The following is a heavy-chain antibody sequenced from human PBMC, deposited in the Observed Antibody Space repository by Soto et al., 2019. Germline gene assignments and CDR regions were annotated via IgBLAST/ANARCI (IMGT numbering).Heavy chain of an antibody. V-gene: IGHV1-58*01. D-gene: IGHD3-16*01. J-gene: IGHJ6*02. Sequence: SVKVSCKASGFTFTSSAVQWVRQARGQRLEWIGWIVVGSGNTNYAQKFQERVTITRDMSTSTAYMELSSLRSEDTAVYYCAADPFRHYYYGMDVWGQGTTVTVSS. CDR3: AADPFRHYYYGMDV. CDR1: GFTFTSSA. CDR2: IVVGSGNT.